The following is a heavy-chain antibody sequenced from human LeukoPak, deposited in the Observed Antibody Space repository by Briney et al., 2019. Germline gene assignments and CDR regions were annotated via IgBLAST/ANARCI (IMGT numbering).Heavy chain of an antibody. CDR3: ASGYSYDLLDY. CDR1: GYSISSGYY. J-gene: IGHJ4*02. D-gene: IGHD5-18*01. CDR2: INYSGST. Sequence: SETLSLTCTVSGYSISSGYYWGWIRQPPGKGLEWMGSINYSGSTYHNPSLKSRVTISVDTSKDQFSLELSSVTAADTAVFYCASGYSYDLLDYWGQGTLVTVSS. V-gene: IGHV4-38-2*02.